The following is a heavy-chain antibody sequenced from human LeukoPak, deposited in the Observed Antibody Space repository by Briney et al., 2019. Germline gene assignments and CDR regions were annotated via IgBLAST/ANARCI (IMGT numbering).Heavy chain of an antibody. D-gene: IGHD3-3*01. Sequence: SVKVSCKASGGTFSSYAISWVRRAPGQGPEWMGGIIPLFGTANYAQKFQGRVTITTDESTSTAYMELSSLRSEDTAVYYCARAERITIFGVVISPFDYWGQGTLVTVSS. CDR1: GGTFSSYA. J-gene: IGHJ4*02. CDR2: IIPLFGTA. V-gene: IGHV1-69*05. CDR3: ARAERITIFGVVISPFDY.